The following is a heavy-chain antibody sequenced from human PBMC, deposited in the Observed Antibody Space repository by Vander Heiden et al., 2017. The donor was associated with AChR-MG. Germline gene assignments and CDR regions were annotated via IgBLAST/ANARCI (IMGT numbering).Heavy chain of an antibody. V-gene: IGHV3-23*01. CDR1: GFTFSSYA. D-gene: IGHD2-2*01. Sequence: EVQLLESGGGLVQPGGSLRLSCAASGFTFSSYAMSWVRQAPGKGLEWVSASSGSGGSTYYADSVKGRFTISRDNSKNTLYLQMNSLRAEDTAVYYCAKARDMYQLLSAAFDIWGQGTMVTVSS. CDR2: SSGSGGST. CDR3: AKARDMYQLLSAAFDI. J-gene: IGHJ3*02.